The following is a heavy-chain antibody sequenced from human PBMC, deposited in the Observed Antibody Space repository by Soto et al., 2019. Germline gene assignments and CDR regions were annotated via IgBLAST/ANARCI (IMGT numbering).Heavy chain of an antibody. Sequence: QLHLVQSGAVVKKPGASVTVSCSASGYPVTAYYMHWVRQAPGRGLEWMGGINPATGAAKYTQTFQGGVTMTRGTPTSTVFMGLGGLPSEDTAVFYWARGGGVGVAGSAAFDMWGQGTLVTVSS. J-gene: IGHJ3*02. CDR2: INPATGAA. CDR3: ARGGGVGVAGSAAFDM. D-gene: IGHD3-3*01. V-gene: IGHV1-2*02. CDR1: GYPVTAYY.